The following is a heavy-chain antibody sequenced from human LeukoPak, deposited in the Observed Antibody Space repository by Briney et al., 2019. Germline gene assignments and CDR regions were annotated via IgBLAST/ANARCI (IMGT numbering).Heavy chain of an antibody. D-gene: IGHD2-15*01. CDR3: ARSHVRTYGAPCRGGSCWGSN. J-gene: IGHJ4*02. CDR2: INPNNGAT. Sequence: VASVNVSCKTSGYTFFDYHLYWVRQAPGQGLEWMVWINPNNGATKSAQKFQDRITMTRETSIKTAYMELKRLTSHGTAAYYCARSHVRTYGAPCRGGSCWGSNWGQGTLVTVSS. CDR1: GYTFFDYH. V-gene: IGHV1-2*02.